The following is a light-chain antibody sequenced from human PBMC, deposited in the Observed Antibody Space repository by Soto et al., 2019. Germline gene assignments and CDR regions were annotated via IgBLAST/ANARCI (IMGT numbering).Light chain of an antibody. CDR2: EVS. V-gene: IGLV2-14*01. J-gene: IGLJ2*01. CDR3: CSYAGSYILV. CDR1: SSDIGAYNY. Sequence: QSALTQPASVSGSPGQSITISYTGTSSDIGAYNYVSCYQQHPGKAPKLLIYEVSTGPSGVCDRFSGPKSGNRASLTISGLRAEDGADYYCCSYAGSYILVFGGGTKLTVL.